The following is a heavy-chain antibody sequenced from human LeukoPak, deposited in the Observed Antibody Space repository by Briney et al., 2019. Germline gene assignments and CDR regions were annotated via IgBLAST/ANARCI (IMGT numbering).Heavy chain of an antibody. V-gene: IGHV3-23*01. Sequence: GGSLRLSCAASGFTFSSYAMSWVRQAPGKGLECVSSIDGSIGSTYYADSVKGRFTISRDNAKNSLYLQMNSLRDEDTAVYYCARGSTMVRGYAFDIWGQGTMVTVSS. CDR1: GFTFSSYA. CDR2: IDGSIGST. CDR3: ARGSTMVRGYAFDI. D-gene: IGHD3-10*01. J-gene: IGHJ3*02.